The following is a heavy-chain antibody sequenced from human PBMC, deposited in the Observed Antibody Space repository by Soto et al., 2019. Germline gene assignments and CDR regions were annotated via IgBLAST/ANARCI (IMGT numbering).Heavy chain of an antibody. CDR2: ISESGGST. V-gene: IGHV3-23*01. D-gene: IGHD6-13*01. Sequence: SLRLSCAASGFSFSDYAMSWVRQAPGKGLEWVSVISESGGSTHYADSVRGRFTISRDNSKNSLSLRMNSLRDEDTAVYFCAKRSPYSSGWYSPIFDYWGQGAPVTVSS. J-gene: IGHJ4*02. CDR1: GFSFSDYA. CDR3: AKRSPYSSGWYSPIFDY.